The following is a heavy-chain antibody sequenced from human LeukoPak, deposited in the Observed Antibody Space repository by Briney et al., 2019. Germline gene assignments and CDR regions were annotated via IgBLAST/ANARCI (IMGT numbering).Heavy chain of an antibody. CDR2: VNNDGSAT. D-gene: IGHD2/OR15-2a*01. J-gene: IGHJ4*02. V-gene: IGHV3-74*01. CDR3: TSFFETN. CDR1: GFTFSNYW. Sequence: GGSLRLSCAASGFTFSNYWMHWVRQAPGKGLVWASHVNNDGSATSYADSVKGRFTISRDSAKNTVYLHMNSLRVEDTAVYYCTSFFETNWGQGTLVTVSS.